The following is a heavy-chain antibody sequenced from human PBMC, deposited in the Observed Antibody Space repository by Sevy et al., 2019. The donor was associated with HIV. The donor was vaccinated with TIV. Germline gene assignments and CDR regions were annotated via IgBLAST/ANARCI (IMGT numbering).Heavy chain of an antibody. D-gene: IGHD5-18*01. V-gene: IGHV3-23*01. CDR1: GFTFSNYA. Sequence: GGSLRLSCAASGFTFSNYAMSWVRPTPDKGLEWVSAIRGSADATDYTDSVKGRFTISRDNSKNTVYLQMNSLRAEDTAVYSCVKEVSQYSYSDYWGQGTLVTVSS. CDR2: IRGSADAT. CDR3: VKEVSQYSYSDY. J-gene: IGHJ4*02.